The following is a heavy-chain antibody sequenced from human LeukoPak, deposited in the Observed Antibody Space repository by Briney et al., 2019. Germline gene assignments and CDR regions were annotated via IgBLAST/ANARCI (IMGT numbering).Heavy chain of an antibody. D-gene: IGHD3-9*01. J-gene: IGHJ4*02. CDR2: IGVSGGST. Sequence: PGGSLRLSCAASGFTFSNYALSWVRQAPGKGLELVSTIGVSGGSTYYADSVEGRFTISRDNSKNTLYLQMNSLRAEDTAVYYCAKDTLYYDILTGFDYWGQGTRVTVSS. V-gene: IGHV3-23*01. CDR1: GFTFSNYA. CDR3: AKDTLYYDILTGFDY.